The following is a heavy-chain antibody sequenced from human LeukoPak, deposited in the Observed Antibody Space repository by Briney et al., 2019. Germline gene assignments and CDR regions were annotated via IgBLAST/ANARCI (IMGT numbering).Heavy chain of an antibody. D-gene: IGHD5-18*01. CDR3: ARLVDTAMGAFDY. Sequence: GESLEISCQRSGSSFTSYWIGWVRQLPGKGLEWMGIIYPGDSDTIYSPSFQGQVTISAATSISPAYLQWSSLKASDTAMYYCARLVDTAMGAFDYWGQGTLVTVSS. CDR2: IYPGDSDT. CDR1: GSSFTSYW. J-gene: IGHJ4*02. V-gene: IGHV5-51*01.